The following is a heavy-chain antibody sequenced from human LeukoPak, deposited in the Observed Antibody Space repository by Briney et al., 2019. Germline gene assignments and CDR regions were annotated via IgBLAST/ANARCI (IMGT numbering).Heavy chain of an antibody. D-gene: IGHD3-22*01. V-gene: IGHV1-58*02. CDR1: GFTFTSSA. Sequence: SGKVSFKASGFTFTSSAMEWGRRARGQRVGWIGWIVFGSGNTNYSQKFRERGTITRHMSTTTPYIELSSLRSEETAVYYCAAVYDDSSGYPVHYWGQGTLVTLSS. CDR3: AAVYDDSSGYPVHY. CDR2: IVFGSGNT. J-gene: IGHJ4*02.